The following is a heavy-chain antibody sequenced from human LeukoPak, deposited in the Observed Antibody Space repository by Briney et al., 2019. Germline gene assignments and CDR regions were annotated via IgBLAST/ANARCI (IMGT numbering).Heavy chain of an antibody. CDR3: ARGRADLDAFDI. CDR1: GFTFDDYA. CDR2: ISWNSGSI. J-gene: IGHJ3*02. V-gene: IGHV3-9*01. Sequence: PGRSLRLSCAASGFTFDDYAMHWVRQAPGKDLEWVSGISWNSGSIGYADSVKGRFTISRDNAKNSLYLQMNSLRAEDTALYYCARGRADLDAFDIWGQGTMVTVSS.